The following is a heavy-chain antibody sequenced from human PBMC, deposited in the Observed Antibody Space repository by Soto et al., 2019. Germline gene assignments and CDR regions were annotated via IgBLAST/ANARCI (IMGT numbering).Heavy chain of an antibody. CDR1: GYTFSNYG. D-gene: IGHD2-2*01. Sequence: ASVKVSCTTSGYTFSNYGITWVRQAPGQPLEWLGWISLYSDGTNYAQKFQGRVSMTTDTSTTTAYMELRGLRSDDTAVYYCARVVPGAEAWFGPWGQGTLVTVSS. J-gene: IGHJ5*02. CDR3: ARVVPGAEAWFGP. V-gene: IGHV1-18*01. CDR2: ISLYSDGT.